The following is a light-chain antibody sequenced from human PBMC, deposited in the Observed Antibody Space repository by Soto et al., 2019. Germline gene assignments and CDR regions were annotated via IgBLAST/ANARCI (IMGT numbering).Light chain of an antibody. Sequence: QPVLPQPHSVSGAPGQRVTISCTWSSYNIGAGWDVYWYQQLPGTAPKVLIYGNTNRPSGVPYRFAGSKSGTSASLAITGLQAEDEDDYYCQSYDSSRSAWVFGGGTKLAVL. CDR1: SYNIGAGWD. CDR2: GNT. V-gene: IGLV1-40*01. CDR3: QSYDSSRSAWV. J-gene: IGLJ3*02.